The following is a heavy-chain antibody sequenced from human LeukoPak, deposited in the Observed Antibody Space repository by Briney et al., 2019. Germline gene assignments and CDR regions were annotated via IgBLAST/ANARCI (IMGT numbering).Heavy chain of an antibody. CDR1: GGSISSSSYY. D-gene: IGHD7-27*01. CDR2: IYYSGST. V-gene: IGHV4-39*01. CDR3: ARHPRWGRFDY. Sequence: SETPSLTCTVSGGSISSSSYYWGWIRQPPGKGLEWIGSIYYSGSTYYNPSLKSRVTISVDTSKNQFSLKLSSVTAADTAVYYCARHPRWGRFDYWGQGTLVTVSS. J-gene: IGHJ4*02.